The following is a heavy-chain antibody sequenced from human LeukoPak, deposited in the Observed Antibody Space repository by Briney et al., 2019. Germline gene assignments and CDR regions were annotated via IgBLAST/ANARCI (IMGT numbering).Heavy chain of an antibody. Sequence: PGGSLRLSCAASGFTFSSYGMHWVRQAPGKGLEWVAFIRYDGSNKYYADSVKGRFTISRDNSKNTLYLQMNSLRAEDTAVYYCAREEVGATEGGFDYWGQGTLVTVSS. CDR1: GFTFSSYG. J-gene: IGHJ4*02. D-gene: IGHD1-26*01. V-gene: IGHV3-30*02. CDR2: IRYDGSNK. CDR3: AREEVGATEGGFDY.